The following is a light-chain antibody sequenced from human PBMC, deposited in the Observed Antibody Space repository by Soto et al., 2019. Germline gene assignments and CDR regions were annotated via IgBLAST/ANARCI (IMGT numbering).Light chain of an antibody. J-gene: IGLJ2*01. CDR2: LNSDGSH. CDR1: SGHSNYA. CDR3: QTWGTGIVV. Sequence: QLVLTQSPSASASLGASVKLTCTLSSGHSNYAIAWHQQQPEKGPRYLMKLNSDGSHNKGDGIPDRFSGSSSGTERYLTISSLQSEDEYDYYCQTWGTGIVVFGGGTKLTVL. V-gene: IGLV4-69*01.